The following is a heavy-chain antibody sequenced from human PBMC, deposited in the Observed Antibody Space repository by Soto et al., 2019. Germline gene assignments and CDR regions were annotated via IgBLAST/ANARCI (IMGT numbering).Heavy chain of an antibody. Sequence: SETLSLTCTVSGGSISSGGYYWSWIRQHPGKGLEWIGYIYYSGSTYYNPSLKSRVTISVDTSKNQFSLKLSSVTAADTAVYYCARGGGSYFIDYWGQGTLVTVSS. V-gene: IGHV4-31*03. CDR1: GGSISSGGYY. J-gene: IGHJ4*02. CDR3: ARGGGSYFIDY. D-gene: IGHD1-26*01. CDR2: IYYSGST.